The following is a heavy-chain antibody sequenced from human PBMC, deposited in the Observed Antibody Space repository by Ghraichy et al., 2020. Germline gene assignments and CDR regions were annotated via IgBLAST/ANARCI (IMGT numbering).Heavy chain of an antibody. V-gene: IGHV4-59*01. CDR1: GGSISSYY. D-gene: IGHD3-22*01. Sequence: SQTLSLTCTVSGGSISSYYWSWIRQPPGKGLEWIGYIYYSGSTNYNPSLKSRVTISLDTSKNHFSLKLSSVTAADTAVYYCARDRGPYYYDSSGPCMDVWGQGTTVTGSS. CDR2: IYYSGST. J-gene: IGHJ6*02. CDR3: ARDRGPYYYDSSGPCMDV.